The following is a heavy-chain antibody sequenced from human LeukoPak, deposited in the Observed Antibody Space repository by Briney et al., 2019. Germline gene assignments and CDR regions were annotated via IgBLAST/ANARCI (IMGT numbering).Heavy chain of an antibody. CDR2: ISYDGSNK. V-gene: IGHV3-30*18. D-gene: IGHD3-10*01. Sequence: GGSLRLSCAASGFTFSSYGMHWVRQAPGKGLEWVAVISYDGSNKYYADSVKGRFTISRDNSKNTLYLQMNSLRAEDTAVYYCAKVLGEPSAFDIWGQGTMVTVSS. CDR1: GFTFSSYG. J-gene: IGHJ3*02. CDR3: AKVLGEPSAFDI.